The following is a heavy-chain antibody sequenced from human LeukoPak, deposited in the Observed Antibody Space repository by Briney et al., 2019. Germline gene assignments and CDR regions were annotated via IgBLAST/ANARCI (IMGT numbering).Heavy chain of an antibody. CDR2: IFYSGST. J-gene: IGHJ4*02. CDR3: TRDLAGHFGGFYFDY. V-gene: IGHV4-39*07. D-gene: IGHD2-21*01. CDR1: GGSISSSSYY. Sequence: PSETLSLTCTVSGGSISSSSYYWGWIRQPPGKGLEWIGSIFYSGSTYYNLSLKSRVTISVDTSKNQFSLKLSSVAAADTAVYYCTRDLAGHFGGFYFDYWGQGTLVTVSS.